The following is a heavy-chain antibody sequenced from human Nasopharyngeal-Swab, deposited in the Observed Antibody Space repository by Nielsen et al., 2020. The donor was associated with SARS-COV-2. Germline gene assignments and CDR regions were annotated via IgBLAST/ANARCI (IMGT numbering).Heavy chain of an antibody. D-gene: IGHD2-15*01. CDR1: GFTFDDYA. CDR2: ISWDSGNI. J-gene: IGHJ3*01. CDR3: VKDNLLRAFDL. Sequence: SLKISCAASGFTFDDYAIHWVRQAPGRGLEWVSGISWDSGNIGYADSVKGRFTISRDNAENSLYLQMNSLRAEDTALYYCVKDNLLRAFDLWGQGTMVTVSS. V-gene: IGHV3-9*01.